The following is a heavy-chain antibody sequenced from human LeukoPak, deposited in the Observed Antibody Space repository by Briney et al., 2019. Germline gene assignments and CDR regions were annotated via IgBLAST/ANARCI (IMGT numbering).Heavy chain of an antibody. V-gene: IGHV3-74*01. D-gene: IGHD3-3*01. Sequence: GGSLRLSCAASGFTFSSYWMNWVRQAPGKGLVWVARIKTDGSSTSYADSVKGRFTISRDNAKNTLYLQMNSLRAEDTAVYYCATYTSFGVDTMKDYWGQGTLVTASS. J-gene: IGHJ4*02. CDR3: ATYTSFGVDTMKDY. CDR1: GFTFSSYW. CDR2: IKTDGSST.